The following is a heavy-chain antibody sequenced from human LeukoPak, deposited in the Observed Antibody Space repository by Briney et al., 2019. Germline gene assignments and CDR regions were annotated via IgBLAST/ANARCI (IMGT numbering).Heavy chain of an antibody. V-gene: IGHV3-43D*03. Sequence: GGSLRLSCAASGFTFDDYAMHWVRQAPGKGLEWVSLISWDGGSTYYADSVKGRFTISRDNSENSLYLQMNSLRAEDTALYYCAKDSTHATYYYYMDVWGKGTTVTVSS. CDR2: ISWDGGST. J-gene: IGHJ6*03. D-gene: IGHD1-26*01. CDR3: AKDSTHATYYYYMDV. CDR1: GFTFDDYA.